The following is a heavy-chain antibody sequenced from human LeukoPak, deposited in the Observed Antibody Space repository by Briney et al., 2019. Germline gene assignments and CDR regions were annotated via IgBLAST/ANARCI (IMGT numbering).Heavy chain of an antibody. CDR3: ARDQHRYCSGGSCYYAFDI. CDR1: GGTFISYA. D-gene: IGHD2-15*01. Sequence: GASVRVSCKASGGTFISYAISWVRQAPGQGLEWMGGIIPIFRTANYAQRFQGRVTITADESTSTAYMELSSLRSEDTAVYYCARDQHRYCSGGSCYYAFDIWGQGTMVTVSS. V-gene: IGHV1-69*13. CDR2: IIPIFRTA. J-gene: IGHJ3*02.